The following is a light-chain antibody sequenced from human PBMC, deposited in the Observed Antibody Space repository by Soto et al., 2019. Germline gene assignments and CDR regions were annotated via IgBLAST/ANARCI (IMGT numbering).Light chain of an antibody. CDR2: DDN. CDR1: SGSIASNY. J-gene: IGLJ2*01. CDR3: QSYDSSNQV. Sequence: NFMLTQPHSVSESPGKTVIISCTRSSGSIASNYVQWYQQRPGSAPTTVIYDDNQRPSGVPDRFSGSIDSSSNSASLTISGRKTEDEADYYCQSYDSSNQVFGGGTKLTVL. V-gene: IGLV6-57*03.